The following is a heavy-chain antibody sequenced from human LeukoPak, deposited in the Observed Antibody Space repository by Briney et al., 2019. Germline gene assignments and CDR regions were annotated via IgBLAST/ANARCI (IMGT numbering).Heavy chain of an antibody. V-gene: IGHV3-74*01. CDR1: GFTFSSYW. CDR2: INSDGSST. Sequence: GGSLRLSCAASGFTFSSYWMHWVRQAPGKGLVWVSRINSDGSSTSYADSVKGRFTISRDNAKNTLYLQMNSLRAEDTAAYYCARDLGGYDSIDAFDIWGQGTMVTVSS. D-gene: IGHD5-12*01. CDR3: ARDLGGYDSIDAFDI. J-gene: IGHJ3*02.